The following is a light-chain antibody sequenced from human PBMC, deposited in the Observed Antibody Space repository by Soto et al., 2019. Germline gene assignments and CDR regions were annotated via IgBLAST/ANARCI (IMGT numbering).Light chain of an antibody. CDR2: AAS. J-gene: IGKJ5*01. CDR3: QQYNSYPIT. CDR1: HGISSY. V-gene: IGKV1-8*01. Sequence: AIRMTQSPSSLSASTGARVTITCRASHGISSYLAWYQQKPGKAPKLLIYAASTLQSGVPARFSGSGSGTEFTLTSSCLQSEDFATYYGQQYNSYPITFGQGTRLEIK.